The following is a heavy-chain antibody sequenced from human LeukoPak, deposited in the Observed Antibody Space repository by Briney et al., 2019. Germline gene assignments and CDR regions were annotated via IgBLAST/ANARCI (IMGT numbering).Heavy chain of an antibody. D-gene: IGHD4-23*01. CDR2: ISYDGSNK. J-gene: IGHJ4*02. Sequence: HTGGSLRLSCAASGFTFSSYGMHWVRQAPGKGLEWVAVISYDGSNKYYADSVKGRFTISRDNSKNTLYLQMNSLRAEDTAVYYCAKDLFFRGNSPFDYWGQGTLVTVSS. CDR3: AKDLFFRGNSPFDY. V-gene: IGHV3-30*18. CDR1: GFTFSSYG.